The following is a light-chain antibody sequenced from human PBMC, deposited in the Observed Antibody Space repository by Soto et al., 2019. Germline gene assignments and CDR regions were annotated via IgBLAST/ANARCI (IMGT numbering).Light chain of an antibody. Sequence: EIVLTQSPGTLSLSPGERATLSCRASQSVSKNFLAWYQHKPGQAPRLLIDDASNRATGIPDRFSGSGSGTDFTLTISSLEPEDSAVCYCQQCATPPLTFGQGTKVEIK. CDR3: QQCATPPLT. CDR2: DAS. CDR1: QSVSKNF. V-gene: IGKV3-20*01. J-gene: IGKJ1*01.